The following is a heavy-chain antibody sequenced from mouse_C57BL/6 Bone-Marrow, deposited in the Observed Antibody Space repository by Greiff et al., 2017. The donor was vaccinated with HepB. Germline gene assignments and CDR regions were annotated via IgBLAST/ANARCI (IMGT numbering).Heavy chain of an antibody. CDR3: ARSAYGSTPCAY. CDR1: GYTFTSYW. J-gene: IGHJ3*01. CDR2: IYPGSGST. V-gene: IGHV1-55*01. D-gene: IGHD1-1*01. Sequence: VQLQQPGAELVKPGASVKMSCKASGYTFTSYWITWVKQRPGQGLEWIGDIYPGSGSTNYNEKFKSKATLTVETSSSTAYMQLSSLTSEDSAVYYCARSAYGSTPCAYWGQGTRVTVSA.